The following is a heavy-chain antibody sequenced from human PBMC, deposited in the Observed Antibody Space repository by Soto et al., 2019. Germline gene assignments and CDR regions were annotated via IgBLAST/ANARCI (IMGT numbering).Heavy chain of an antibody. CDR3: ARGLGTVTTSAFDI. CDR2: IKQDGSEK. V-gene: IGHV3-7*01. Sequence: PGGSLRLSCAASGFTFSSYWMSWVRQAPGKGLEWVANIKQDGSEKYYVDSVKGRFTISRDNAKNSLYLQMNSLRAEDTAVYYCARGLGTVTTSAFDIWGQGTMVTVSS. J-gene: IGHJ3*02. D-gene: IGHD4-17*01. CDR1: GFTFSSYW.